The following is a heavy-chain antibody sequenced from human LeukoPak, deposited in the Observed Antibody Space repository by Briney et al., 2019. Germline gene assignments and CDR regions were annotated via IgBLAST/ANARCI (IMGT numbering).Heavy chain of an antibody. CDR3: ATKQWLAPPPDS. V-gene: IGHV3-74*01. J-gene: IGHJ4*02. CDR1: GFTFSKYW. CDR2: INTDGTVT. Sequence: PGGSLRLSCAASGFTFSKYWMLWVRQAPGKGLESVSRINTDGTVTTYADSVKGRITVSRDNADNTMFLQMNNVRDEDTAVYYCATKQWLAPPPDSWGQGTPVTVSS. D-gene: IGHD6-19*01.